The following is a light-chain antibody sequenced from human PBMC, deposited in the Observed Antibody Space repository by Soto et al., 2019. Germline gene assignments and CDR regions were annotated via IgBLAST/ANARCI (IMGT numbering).Light chain of an antibody. CDR2: GAS. Sequence: EIVWTQSPGTLSLSPGERATLSCRASQSVGRNYLAWYQQKPGQAPRLLIYGASSRATGIPDRFSGTGSETDFTLTISRLEPEDFAVYYCQQYDNSPITFGQGTRLEIK. CDR1: QSVGRNY. V-gene: IGKV3-20*01. CDR3: QQYDNSPIT. J-gene: IGKJ5*01.